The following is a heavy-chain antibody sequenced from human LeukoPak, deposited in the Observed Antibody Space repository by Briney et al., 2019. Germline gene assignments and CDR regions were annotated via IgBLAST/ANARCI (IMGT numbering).Heavy chain of an antibody. CDR3: ARGLNVVVPAAMNYFGY. CDR1: GFTVSSNY. CDR2: IYSGGST. D-gene: IGHD2-2*01. J-gene: IGHJ4*02. V-gene: IGHV3-66*01. Sequence: GGSLRLSCAASGFTVSSNYMSWVRQAPGKGLEWVSVIYSGGSTYYADSVKGRFTISRDNSKNTLYLQMNSLRAEDTAVYYCARGLNVVVPAAMNYFGYWGQGTLVTVSS.